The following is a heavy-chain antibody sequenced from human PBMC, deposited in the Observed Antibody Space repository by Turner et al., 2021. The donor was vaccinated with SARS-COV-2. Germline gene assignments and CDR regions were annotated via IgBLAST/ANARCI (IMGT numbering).Heavy chain of an antibody. CDR1: GYSLTELS. CDR2: FDPEDVET. J-gene: IGHJ4*02. CDR3: ATGYAYCGGDCSIHY. D-gene: IGHD2-21*02. V-gene: IGHV1-24*01. Sequence: QVQLVQSGAEVKKPGASVQVSCKVSGYSLTELSMHWVRQAPGKGLEWMGGFDPEDVETIYPQKFQGRVTMTEDTSTDTAYMELSSLRSEDTAVYYCATGYAYCGGDCSIHYWGQGTLVTVSS.